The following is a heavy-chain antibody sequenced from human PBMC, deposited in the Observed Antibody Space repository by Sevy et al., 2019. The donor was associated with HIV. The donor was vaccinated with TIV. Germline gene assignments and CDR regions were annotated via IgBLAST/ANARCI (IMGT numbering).Heavy chain of an antibody. CDR1: GFTFDDYT. CDR3: AKDRGFDYGMDV. V-gene: IGHV3-43*01. CDR2: MSWDGDST. D-gene: IGHD3-3*01. Sequence: GESLKISCAASGFTFDDYTMHWVRQAPGKGLEWVSLMSWDGDSTNYADSVKGRFTISRDNSKNSLYLQMNSLRTEETDLYYCAKDRGFDYGMDVWGQGTTVTVSS. J-gene: IGHJ6*02.